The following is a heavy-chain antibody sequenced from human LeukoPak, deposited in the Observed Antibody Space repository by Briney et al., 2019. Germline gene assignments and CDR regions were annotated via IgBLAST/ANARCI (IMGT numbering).Heavy chain of an antibody. CDR2: IYTSGST. CDR3: ARVLGGGLVDY. D-gene: IGHD2-15*01. Sequence: PSETLSLTCTVSGGSISSGSYYWSWIRQPAGKGLEWIGRIYTSGSTNYNPSLKSRVTISVDTSKNQFSLKLSSVTAADTAVYYCARVLGGGLVDYWGQGTLVTVSS. CDR1: GGSISSGSYY. V-gene: IGHV4-61*02. J-gene: IGHJ4*02.